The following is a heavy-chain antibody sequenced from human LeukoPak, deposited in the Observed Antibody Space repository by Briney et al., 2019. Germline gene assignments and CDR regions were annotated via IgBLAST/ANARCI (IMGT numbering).Heavy chain of an antibody. Sequence: SVKVSCKASGDTFSSYAIRWVRQAPGQGLEWIGGIIPIFGTANYAQKFQGRVTITTDESTSTAYMELSSLRSEDTAVYYCASGRRSGWQTDAFDIWGQGTMVTVSS. CDR1: GDTFSSYA. CDR2: IIPIFGTA. D-gene: IGHD6-19*01. CDR3: ASGRRSGWQTDAFDI. V-gene: IGHV1-69*05. J-gene: IGHJ3*02.